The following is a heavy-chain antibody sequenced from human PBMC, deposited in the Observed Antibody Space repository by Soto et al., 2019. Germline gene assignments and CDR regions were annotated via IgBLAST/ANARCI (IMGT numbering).Heavy chain of an antibody. CDR2: MYHSGST. CDR3: SCYEAPSGSYFDY. CDR1: GGSISSDGYY. Sequence: SETLSLTCTVSGGSISSDGYYWSWIRQHPGKGLEWIGYMYHSGSTYYNPSLKSRVTISVDTSKNQFSLKLSSVTAADTAVYYCSCYEAPSGSYFDYRAQGTLVTVSS. J-gene: IGHJ4*02. V-gene: IGHV4-39*01. D-gene: IGHD6-19*01.